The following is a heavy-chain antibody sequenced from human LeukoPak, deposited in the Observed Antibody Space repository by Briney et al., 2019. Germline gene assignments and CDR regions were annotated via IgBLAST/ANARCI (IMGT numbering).Heavy chain of an antibody. D-gene: IGHD3-10*01. CDR3: ARAMGAWTYFDY. V-gene: IGHV3-7*03. Sequence: GGSLRLSCAASGFTFSGYWMTWVRQAPGKGLEWVDNIKHDGSDKYYVDSVKGRFTISRDNAENSLYLQMNSLRAEDTAVYYCARAMGAWTYFDYWGQGTLVTVSS. CDR2: IKHDGSDK. J-gene: IGHJ4*02. CDR1: GFTFSGYW.